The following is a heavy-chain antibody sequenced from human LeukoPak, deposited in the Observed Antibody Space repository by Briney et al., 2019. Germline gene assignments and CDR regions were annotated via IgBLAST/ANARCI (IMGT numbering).Heavy chain of an antibody. Sequence: PGRSLRLSCAASGFTFSSYWMSWVRQAPGKGLEWVANIKQDGSEKYYVDSVKGRFTISRDNAKNSLYLQMNSLRAEDTAVYYCARFTRRPFYYFDYWGQGTLVTVSS. CDR1: GFTFSSYW. CDR2: IKQDGSEK. CDR3: ARFTRRPFYYFDY. J-gene: IGHJ4*02. V-gene: IGHV3-7*01.